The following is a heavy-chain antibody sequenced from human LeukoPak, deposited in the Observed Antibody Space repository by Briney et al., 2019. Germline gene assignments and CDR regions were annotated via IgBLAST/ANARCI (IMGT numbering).Heavy chain of an antibody. J-gene: IGHJ3*02. CDR2: INPTGTRK. V-gene: IGHV3-23*01. CDR3: VKGDPLDSGYSLSGDKYDM. CDR1: GFTFSICA. D-gene: IGHD3-22*01. Sequence: PGDSLRLSCAGSGFTFSICAMNWVRQAPGKGLEWVSIINPTGTRKSYADSVRGRFTISRDNSNNTLYLQMNGLRAEDTAVYYFVKGDPLDSGYSLSGDKYDMWGQGTMVIVSS.